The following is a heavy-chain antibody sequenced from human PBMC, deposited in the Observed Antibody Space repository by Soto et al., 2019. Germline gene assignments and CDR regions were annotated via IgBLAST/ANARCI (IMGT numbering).Heavy chain of an antibody. Sequence: QVQLQESGPGLVKPSQTLSLTCTVAGGSISSGGYYWSWIRQHPGKGLEWIGYIYYSGSTYYNPSLKSRVTISVDTSKNQYSMKLSSVTAADTAVYYCARMRYSGYDKYDYWGQGTLITVYS. CDR1: GGSISSGGYY. D-gene: IGHD5-12*01. CDR3: ARMRYSGYDKYDY. V-gene: IGHV4-31*03. CDR2: IYYSGST. J-gene: IGHJ4*02.